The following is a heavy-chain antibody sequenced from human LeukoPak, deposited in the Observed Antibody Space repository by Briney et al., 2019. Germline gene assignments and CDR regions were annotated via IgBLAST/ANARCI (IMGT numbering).Heavy chain of an antibody. CDR2: ISDSGDST. CDR3: AESLGGIVVVVAAS. V-gene: IGHV3-23*01. J-gene: IGHJ4*02. D-gene: IGHD2-15*01. Sequence: QPGGSLRLSCAASGFTFSNYAMSWVRQAPGGGLEWVSAISDSGDSTYYADSVKGRFTISRDNSYNTLYLQMNSLTAEDTAVYYCAESLGGIVVVVAASWGQGTLVTVSS. CDR1: GFTFSNYA.